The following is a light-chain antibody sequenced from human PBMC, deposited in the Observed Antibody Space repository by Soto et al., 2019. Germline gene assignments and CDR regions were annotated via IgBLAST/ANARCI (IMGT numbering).Light chain of an antibody. Sequence: QSVLTQPPSVSGAPGQRVTISCTGSSSNIGAGYDVHWYQQLPGIAPKLLIYRNNNRPSGVPDRFSGSKSGNSPSLAITGLQAEDEADYYCQSYDSSLSGYVVFGGRTKLTVL. CDR2: RNN. V-gene: IGLV1-40*01. CDR1: SSNIGAGYD. J-gene: IGLJ2*01. CDR3: QSYDSSLSGYVV.